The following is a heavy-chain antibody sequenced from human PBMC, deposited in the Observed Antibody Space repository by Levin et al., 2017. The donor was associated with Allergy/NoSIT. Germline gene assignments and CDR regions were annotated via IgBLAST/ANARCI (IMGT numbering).Heavy chain of an antibody. V-gene: IGHV4-59*01. J-gene: IGHJ3*02. Sequence: SQTLSLTCTVSGGSISSYYWSWIRQPPGKGLEWIGYIYYSGSTNYNPSLKSRVTISVDTSKNQFSLKLSSVTAADTAVYYCARGEVDNWNDGGAFDIWGQGTMVTVSS. CDR2: IYYSGST. D-gene: IGHD1-1*01. CDR1: GGSISSYY. CDR3: ARGEVDNWNDGGAFDI.